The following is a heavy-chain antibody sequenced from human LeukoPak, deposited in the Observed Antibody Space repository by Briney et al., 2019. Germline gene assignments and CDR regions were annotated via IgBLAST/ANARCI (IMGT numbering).Heavy chain of an antibody. J-gene: IGHJ4*02. CDR2: IFYSGNT. D-gene: IGHD3-9*01. Sequence: PSETLSLTCTVSSGSVSNSHYYWAWVRQPPGKGLEWLGSIFYSGNTHYNPSLKSPVTISTDTSKNQFSLKVSSVTAADTAIYYCARDLSFDWFPYYFDYWGQGILVTVSS. CDR3: ARDLSFDWFPYYFDY. CDR1: SGSVSNSHYY. V-gene: IGHV4-39*07.